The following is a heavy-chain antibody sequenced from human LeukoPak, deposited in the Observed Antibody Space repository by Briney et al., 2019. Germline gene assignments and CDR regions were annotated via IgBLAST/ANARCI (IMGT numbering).Heavy chain of an antibody. CDR3: AKDLGIAARPGYYYYGMDV. D-gene: IGHD6-6*01. CDR2: ISYDGSNK. V-gene: IGHV3-30*18. J-gene: IGHJ6*02. CDR1: GFTFSSYG. Sequence: PGGSLRLSCAASGFTFSSYGMHWVRQAPGKGLEWVAVISYDGSNKYYADSVKGRFTISRDNSKNTLYLQMNSLRAEDTAVYYCAKDLGIAARPGYYYYGMDVWGQGTTVTVSS.